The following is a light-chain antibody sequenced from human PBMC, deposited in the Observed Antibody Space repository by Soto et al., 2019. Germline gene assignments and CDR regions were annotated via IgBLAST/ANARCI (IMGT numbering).Light chain of an antibody. CDR2: GAF. V-gene: IGKV3-15*01. Sequence: VLMTQSPATLSVSPGERATLSCRASQTVGTNLAWYQHRPGQAPRLLIYGAFRRATEIPVRFNGSASGTEFTLTISSLQSEDSALYYCQEYSDWWTFGQGTKVEVK. CDR1: QTVGTN. CDR3: QEYSDWWT. J-gene: IGKJ1*01.